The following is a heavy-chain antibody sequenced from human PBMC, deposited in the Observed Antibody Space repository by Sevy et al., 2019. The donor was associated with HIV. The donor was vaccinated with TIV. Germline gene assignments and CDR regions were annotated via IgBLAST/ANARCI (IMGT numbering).Heavy chain of an antibody. V-gene: IGHV1-24*01. D-gene: IGHD3-22*01. J-gene: IGHJ4*02. CDR1: GYTLPQLS. CDR2: FDPEEAKT. Sequence: ASMKVSCKVSGYTLPQLSMHWVRLTPGKGLEWMASFDPEEAKTVYSQKFQGRLSMTEDTSTHTAYMELSSLRSEDMAVYYCATTNDYYESSGDPFDYWGQGTLVTVSS. CDR3: ATTNDYYESSGDPFDY.